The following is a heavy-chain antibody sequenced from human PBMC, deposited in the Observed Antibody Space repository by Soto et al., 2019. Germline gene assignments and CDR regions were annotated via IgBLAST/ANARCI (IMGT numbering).Heavy chain of an antibody. CDR3: AKAGLYCSGGTCFSLDY. CDR1: GDSVSSNNVA. CDR2: TYYRSKWYN. D-gene: IGHD2-15*01. J-gene: IGHJ4*02. V-gene: IGHV6-1*01. Sequence: SQTLSLTCGISGDSVSSNNVAWNWIRQSPSRGLEWLGRTYYRSKWYNEYAASVKSRITINPDTSKNQFSLQLNSVTPEDTAVYYCAKAGLYCSGGTCFSLDYWGQGTLVTV.